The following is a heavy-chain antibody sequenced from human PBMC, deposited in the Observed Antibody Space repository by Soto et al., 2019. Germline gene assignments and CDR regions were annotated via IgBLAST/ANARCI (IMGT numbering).Heavy chain of an antibody. D-gene: IGHD2-15*01. CDR1: GFTFSSYA. Sequence: EVQLLESGGGLVQPGGSLRLSCAASGFTFSSYAMSWVRQAPGKGLEWVSGISDSGGSTYYAHSVKGRFTISRDNSKNTLYLQMNSLSAEDTAVYYCANGCGGTCYSRIHYWGQGTLVTVSS. CDR2: ISDSGGST. CDR3: ANGCGGTCYSRIHY. V-gene: IGHV3-23*01. J-gene: IGHJ4*02.